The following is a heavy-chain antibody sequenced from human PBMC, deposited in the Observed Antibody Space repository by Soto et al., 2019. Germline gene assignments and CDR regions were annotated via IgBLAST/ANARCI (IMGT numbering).Heavy chain of an antibody. CDR1: GGTFSSYA. Sequence: ASVKVSCKASGGTFSSYAISWVRQAPGQGLEWMGGIIPIFGTANYAQKFQGRVTITADESTSTAYMELSSLRSEDTAVYYCARSDSSSSVYYYSYGMDVWGQGTTVTVSS. CDR3: ARSDSSSSVYYYSYGMDV. J-gene: IGHJ6*02. D-gene: IGHD6-6*01. CDR2: IIPIFGTA. V-gene: IGHV1-69*13.